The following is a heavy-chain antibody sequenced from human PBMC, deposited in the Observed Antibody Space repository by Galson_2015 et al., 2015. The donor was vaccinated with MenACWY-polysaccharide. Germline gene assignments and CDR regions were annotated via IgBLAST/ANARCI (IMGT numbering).Heavy chain of an antibody. Sequence: SLRLSCAASGFTFSTYGMGWVRQAPGTGLEWVSTLDGSGTNTYYADSVRGRFTLSRANSKKMLYLQMNSLRAEDTALYYCAKEASNSWFDSWGQGTLVTVSS. CDR3: AKEASNSWFDS. CDR1: GFTFSTYG. CDR2: LDGSGTNT. D-gene: IGHD4-23*01. J-gene: IGHJ5*01. V-gene: IGHV3-23*01.